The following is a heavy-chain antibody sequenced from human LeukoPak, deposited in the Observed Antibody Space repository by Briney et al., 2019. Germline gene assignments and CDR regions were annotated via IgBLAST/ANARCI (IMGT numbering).Heavy chain of an antibody. CDR2: ISSDGSST. CDR1: GFTFSSYG. CDR3: ARDLDDYAAY. V-gene: IGHV3-74*01. Sequence: GGSLRLSCAASGFTFSSYGMHWVRQAPGKGLVWVSRISSDGSSTSYADSVKGRFTISRDNAKNTLYLQMSGLRAEDTALYYCARDLDDYAAYWGQGTLVTVSS. J-gene: IGHJ4*02. D-gene: IGHD4-17*01.